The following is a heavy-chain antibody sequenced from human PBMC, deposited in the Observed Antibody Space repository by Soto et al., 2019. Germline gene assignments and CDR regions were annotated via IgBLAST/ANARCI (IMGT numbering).Heavy chain of an antibody. J-gene: IGHJ6*02. CDR3: ARDRGAYGMDV. CDR2: LSAYNGNT. CDR1: GYTFTSYG. V-gene: IGHV1-18*01. Sequence: QVQLVQSGAEVKKPGASVKVSCKASGYTFTSYGISWVRQAPGQGLEWMGWLSAYNGNTNYAQKLQGRVTMTTDTSTSTAYMELRGLRSDDTAVYYWARDRGAYGMDVWGQGTTVTVSS.